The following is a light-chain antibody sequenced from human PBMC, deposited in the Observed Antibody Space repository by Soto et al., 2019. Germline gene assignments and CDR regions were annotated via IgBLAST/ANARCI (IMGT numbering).Light chain of an antibody. Sequence: QAVVTQEPSFSVSPGRTVTLTCGLSSGSVATSYYPSWYQQTPGQAPRTLIYSTNTRSSGVPDRFSGSILGNKAALTITGALADDESDYYCVLYMGSGIWVFGGGTTLTVL. CDR3: VLYMGSGIWV. V-gene: IGLV8-61*01. J-gene: IGLJ2*01. CDR1: SGSVATSYY. CDR2: STN.